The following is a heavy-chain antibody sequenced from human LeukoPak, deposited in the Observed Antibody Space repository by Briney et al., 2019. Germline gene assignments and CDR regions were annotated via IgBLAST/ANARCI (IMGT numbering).Heavy chain of an antibody. CDR1: GFTFSSYA. CDR2: ISGSGGST. V-gene: IGHV3-23*01. Sequence: GGSLRLSCAASGFTFSSYAMSWVRQAPGKGLEWVSAISGSGGSTYYADSVKGRFTISRDNSKNTLYLQMNSLRAEDTAVYYCAKGFDSSSLYATYYYYGMDVSGQGTTVTVSS. J-gene: IGHJ6*02. D-gene: IGHD6-13*01. CDR3: AKGFDSSSLYATYYYYGMDV.